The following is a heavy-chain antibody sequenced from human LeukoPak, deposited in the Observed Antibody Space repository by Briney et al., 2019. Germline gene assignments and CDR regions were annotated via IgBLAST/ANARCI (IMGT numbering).Heavy chain of an antibody. CDR1: GGSISSYY. CDR2: IYYSGST. Sequence: SETLSLTCTVSGGSISSYYWSWIRQPPGKGLEWIGYIYYSGSTNYNPSLKSRVTISVDTSKNQFSLKLGSVTAADTAVYYCAREGSGSYYQFDYWGQGTLVTVSS. J-gene: IGHJ4*02. V-gene: IGHV4-59*01. CDR3: AREGSGSYYQFDY. D-gene: IGHD3-10*01.